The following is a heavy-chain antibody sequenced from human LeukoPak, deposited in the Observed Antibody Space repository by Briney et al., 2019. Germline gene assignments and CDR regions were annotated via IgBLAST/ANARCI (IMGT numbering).Heavy chain of an antibody. CDR3: ARSLNGNFDY. CDR1: GGSISSHY. Sequence: PSETLSLTCTVSGGSISSHYWSWIRQPPGKGLEWIGYIYCSGSTNYNPSLKSRVTISVDTSKNQFSLKLSSVTAADTAVYYCARSLNGNFDYWGQGTLVTVSS. J-gene: IGHJ4*02. V-gene: IGHV4-59*11. CDR2: IYCSGST. D-gene: IGHD3-16*01.